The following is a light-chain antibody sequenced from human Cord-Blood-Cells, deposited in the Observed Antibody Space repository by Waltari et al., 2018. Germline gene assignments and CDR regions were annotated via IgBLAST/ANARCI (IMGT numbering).Light chain of an antibody. V-gene: IGKV3-20*01. CDR2: GAS. CDR3: QQYGSSPGT. CDR1: QSVSSSY. Sequence: EIVLTQSPGTLSLSPGERATLSCRASQSVSSSYLAWDQQKPGQAPRLHIYGASSRATGIPDRFSGRGSGTDFTLTISRLEPEDFAVYYCQQYGSSPGTFGQGTKVEIK. J-gene: IGKJ1*01.